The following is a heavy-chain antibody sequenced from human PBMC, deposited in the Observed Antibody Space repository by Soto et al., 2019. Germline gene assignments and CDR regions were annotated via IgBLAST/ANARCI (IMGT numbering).Heavy chain of an antibody. Sequence: SETLSLTCTVSGGSISSSSYYWGWIRQPPGKGLEWIGSIYYSGSTYYNPSLKSRVTISVDTSKNQFSLKLSSVTAADTAVYYCERISHYYDSSGYSIFYYYYYGMEVWGQGTTVT. CDR3: ERISHYYDSSGYSIFYYYYYGMEV. CDR2: IYYSGST. J-gene: IGHJ6*02. D-gene: IGHD3-22*01. V-gene: IGHV4-39*01. CDR1: GGSISSSSYY.